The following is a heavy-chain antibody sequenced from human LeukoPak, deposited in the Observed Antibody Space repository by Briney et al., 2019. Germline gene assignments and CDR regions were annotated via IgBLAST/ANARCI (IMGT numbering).Heavy chain of an antibody. CDR1: GFTFSNYA. V-gene: IGHV3-23*01. CDR3: AKAVSHSYFDF. Sequence: GGSLRLSCAASGFTFSNYAMNWVRQAPGGGLEWVSAINPSGGSTYYADSVKGRFTISRDNSKNTLYLQMNSLRAEDTALYFCAKAVSHSYFDFWGQGTLVTVSA. CDR2: INPSGGST. J-gene: IGHJ4*02. D-gene: IGHD6-19*01.